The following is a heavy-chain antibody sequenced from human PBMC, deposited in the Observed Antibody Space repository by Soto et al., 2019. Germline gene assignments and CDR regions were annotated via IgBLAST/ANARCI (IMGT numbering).Heavy chain of an antibody. CDR1: GFTFSSYG. CDR2: IWYDGSNK. Sequence: QVQLVESGGGVVQPGRSLRLSCAASGFTFSSYGMHWVRQAPGKGLEWVAVIWYDGSNKYYADSVKGRFTISRDNSKNTLYLQMNSLRAEDTAVYYCARDGVTPKFDYWGQGTLVTVSS. CDR3: ARDGVTPKFDY. V-gene: IGHV3-33*01. J-gene: IGHJ4*02. D-gene: IGHD2-21*02.